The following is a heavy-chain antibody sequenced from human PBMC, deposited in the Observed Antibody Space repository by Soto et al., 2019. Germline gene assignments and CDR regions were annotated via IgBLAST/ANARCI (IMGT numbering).Heavy chain of an antibody. CDR2: LQYRGST. Sequence: SETLSLTCTVSGGSVSTTTDFWGWIRQPPGKGLEWLGTLQYRGSTDYNPSVKSRVAMSLNTSKNQFSLRLTSVTAADTAVYFCAKYDEYSPLSYWGQGALVTVSS. V-gene: IGHV4-39*01. J-gene: IGHJ4*02. CDR1: GGSVSTTTDF. D-gene: IGHD3-3*01. CDR3: AKYDEYSPLSY.